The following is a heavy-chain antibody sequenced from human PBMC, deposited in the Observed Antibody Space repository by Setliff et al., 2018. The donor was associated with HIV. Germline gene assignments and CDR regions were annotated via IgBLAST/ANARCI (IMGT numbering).Heavy chain of an antibody. CDR2: IYTSGST. V-gene: IGHV4-4*07. CDR3: ARTTILQESFDL. D-gene: IGHD1-1*01. CDR1: GGSITSFY. Sequence: SETLSLTCTVSGGSITSFYWNWIRQPAGRGLEWIGRIYTSGSTNYSPSLKSRVSVSVDTSRNQLSLRLTSVTAADTAVYFCARTTILQESFDLWGQGTMVTVSS. J-gene: IGHJ3*01.